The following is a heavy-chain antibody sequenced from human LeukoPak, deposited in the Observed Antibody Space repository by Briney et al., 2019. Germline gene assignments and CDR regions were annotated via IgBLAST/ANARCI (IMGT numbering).Heavy chain of an antibody. J-gene: IGHJ4*02. V-gene: IGHV1-24*01. Sequence: GASVKVSCKVSGYTLTELSMHWVRQAPGKGLEWMGGFDPEDGETIYAQKFQGRVTMTEDTSTDTAYMELSSLRSEDTVVYYCATERDSMVRGVKLFDYWGQGTLVTVSS. CDR3: ATERDSMVRGVKLFDY. CDR2: FDPEDGET. CDR1: GYTLTELS. D-gene: IGHD3-10*01.